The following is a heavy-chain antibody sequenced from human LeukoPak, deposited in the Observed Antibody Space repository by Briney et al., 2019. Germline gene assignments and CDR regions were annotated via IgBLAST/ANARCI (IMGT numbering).Heavy chain of an antibody. D-gene: IGHD3-10*01. CDR3: ARVRGSVGLTASYIDY. CDR1: GFTFSTYG. J-gene: IGHJ4*02. V-gene: IGHV3-33*01. CDR2: IWYDGSNK. Sequence: PGGSLRLSCAASGFTFSTYGMHWVRQAPGKGLEWVAIIWYDGSNKFYADSVKGRFTISRDNSKNTLYLQMNSLRAEDTAVYYCARVRGSVGLTASYIDYWGQGTLVTVSS.